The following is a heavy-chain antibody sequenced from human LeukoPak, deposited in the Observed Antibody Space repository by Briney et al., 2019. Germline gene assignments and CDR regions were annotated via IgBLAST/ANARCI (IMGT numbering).Heavy chain of an antibody. CDR3: ARGPIAAASEDYYYYYLDV. Sequence: AASVTVTCKASGYTFTSYDYNWVRPPNSQGLAWVGCSNHNSGSTDYAQRFQGRVKITSNTSISTTYMELSRLRSEDTAVYDCARGPIAAASEDYYYYYLDVWGKGTTVTVSS. V-gene: IGHV1-8*01. J-gene: IGHJ6*03. CDR1: GYTFTSYD. D-gene: IGHD6-13*01. CDR2: SNHNSGST.